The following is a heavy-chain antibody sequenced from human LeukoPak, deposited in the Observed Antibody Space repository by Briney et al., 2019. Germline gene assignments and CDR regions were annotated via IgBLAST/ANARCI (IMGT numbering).Heavy chain of an antibody. D-gene: IGHD3-10*01. CDR1: GGSISSYY. J-gene: IGHJ4*02. V-gene: IGHV4-59*01. CDR2: IYYSGST. CDR3: ATLGAAGASDY. Sequence: SETLSPTCTVSGGSISSYYWSWIRQPPGKGLEWIGYIYYSGSTNYNPSLKSRVTISVDTSKNQFSLKLSSVTAADTAVYYCATLGAAGASDYWGQGTLVTVSS.